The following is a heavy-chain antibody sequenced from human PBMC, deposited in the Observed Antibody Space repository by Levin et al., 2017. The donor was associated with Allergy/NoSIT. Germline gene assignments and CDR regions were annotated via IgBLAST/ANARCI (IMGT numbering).Heavy chain of an antibody. D-gene: IGHD2-15*01. V-gene: IGHV3-11*01. CDR1: GFTFSDYY. CDR3: AREYCSGGSCYSGAFDI. Sequence: GESLKISCAASGFTFSDYYMSWIRQAPGKGLEWVSYISSSGSTIYYADSVKGRFTISRDNAKNSLYLQMNSLRAEDTAVYYCAREYCSGGSCYSGAFDIWGQGTMVTVSS. CDR2: ISSSGSTI. J-gene: IGHJ3*02.